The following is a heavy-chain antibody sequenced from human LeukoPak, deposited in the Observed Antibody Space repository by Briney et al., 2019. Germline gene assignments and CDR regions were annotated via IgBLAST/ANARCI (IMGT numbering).Heavy chain of an antibody. Sequence: ASVKVSCKASGYTFTSYGISWVRQAPGQGLEWMGWISAYNGNTNYAQKLQGRVTMTTDTSTSTAYMELRSLRSDDTAVYYCARDDRTYYSSAFDIWGQGTMVTVSS. CDR2: ISAYNGNT. J-gene: IGHJ3*02. CDR3: ARDDRTYYSSAFDI. V-gene: IGHV1-18*04. CDR1: GYTFTSYG. D-gene: IGHD3-10*01.